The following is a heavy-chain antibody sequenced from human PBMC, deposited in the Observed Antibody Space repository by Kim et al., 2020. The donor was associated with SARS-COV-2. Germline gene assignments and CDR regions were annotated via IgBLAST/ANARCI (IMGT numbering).Heavy chain of an antibody. Sequence: SETLSLTCAVYGGSFSGYYWSWIRQPPGKGLEWIGEINHSGSTNYNPSLKSRVTISVDTSKNQFSLKLSSVTAADTAVYYCARSSSSYYYDSSGYYRYY. J-gene: IGHJ6*01. V-gene: IGHV4-34*01. D-gene: IGHD3-22*01. CDR2: INHSGST. CDR1: GGSFSGYY. CDR3: ARSSSSYYYDSSGYYRYY.